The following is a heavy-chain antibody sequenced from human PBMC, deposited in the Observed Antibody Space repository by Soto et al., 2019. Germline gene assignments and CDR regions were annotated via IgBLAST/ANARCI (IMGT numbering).Heavy chain of an antibody. D-gene: IGHD6-6*01. CDR3: ARDSSSGVAARRRYYYYGMDV. J-gene: IGHJ6*02. V-gene: IGHV1-18*01. Sequence: RASVKVSCKASGYTFTSYGISWLRQAPGQGLEWMGWISAYNGNTNYAQKLQGRVTMTTDTSTSTAYMELRSLRSDDTAVYYCARDSSSGVAARRRYYYYGMDVWGQGTTVTVSS. CDR1: GYTFTSYG. CDR2: ISAYNGNT.